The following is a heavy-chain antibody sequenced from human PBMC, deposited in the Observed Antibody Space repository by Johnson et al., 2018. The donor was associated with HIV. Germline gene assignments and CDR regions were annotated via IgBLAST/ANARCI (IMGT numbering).Heavy chain of an antibody. CDR2: ISSSGNTI. CDR3: ARVEPIRRAIDAFDI. CDR1: GITFSDYY. V-gene: IGHV3-11*04. J-gene: IGHJ3*02. Sequence: QVQLVESGGGLVKPGGFLRLSCAASGITFSDYYMSWIRQAPGKGLEWVSYISSSGNTIYYADSVKGRVTISRDNAKKSLYLQMNSLRAEDTAVYYCARVEPIRRAIDAFDIWGQGTMVTVSS.